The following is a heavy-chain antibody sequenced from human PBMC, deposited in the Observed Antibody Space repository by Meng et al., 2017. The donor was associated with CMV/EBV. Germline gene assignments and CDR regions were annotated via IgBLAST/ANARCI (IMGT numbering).Heavy chain of an antibody. Sequence: SETLSLTCTVSGGSISSYYWSWIRQPPWKGLEWIGYIYYSGSTNYNPSLKSRVTISVDTSKNQFSLKLSSVTAADTAVYYCARNKARSSSSWYHFDYWGQGTLVTVSS. CDR2: IYYSGST. CDR3: ARNKARSSSSWYHFDY. V-gene: IGHV4-59*01. CDR1: GGSISSYY. D-gene: IGHD6-13*01. J-gene: IGHJ4*02.